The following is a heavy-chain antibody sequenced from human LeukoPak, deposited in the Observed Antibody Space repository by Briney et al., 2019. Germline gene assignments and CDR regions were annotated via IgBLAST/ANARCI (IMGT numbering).Heavy chain of an antibody. CDR1: GYTFTSYY. CDR3: ARGDYDILTGYHQHYYYYGMDV. Sequence: ASVKVSCKASGYTFTSYYMHWVRQAPGQGLEWMGIINPSGGSTSYAQKFQGRVTMTRDTSTSTVYMELSSLRSDDTAVYYCARGDYDILTGYHQHYYYYGMDVWGQGTTVTVSS. J-gene: IGHJ6*02. V-gene: IGHV1-46*01. CDR2: INPSGGST. D-gene: IGHD3-9*01.